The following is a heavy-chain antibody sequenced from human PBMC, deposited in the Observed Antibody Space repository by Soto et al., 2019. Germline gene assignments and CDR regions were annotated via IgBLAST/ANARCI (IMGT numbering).Heavy chain of an antibody. Sequence: GGSLRLSCAASGFIFSDYYMNWIRQAPGKGLEWISFISGTSTYTNYADSVKGRFTISRDNAKNSLYLQMNSLRDEDTAVYYCARVPLTCGGDCYIADYWGQGTLVTVSS. D-gene: IGHD2-21*02. J-gene: IGHJ4*02. CDR1: GFIFSDYY. CDR3: ARVPLTCGGDCYIADY. V-gene: IGHV3-11*06. CDR2: ISGTSTYT.